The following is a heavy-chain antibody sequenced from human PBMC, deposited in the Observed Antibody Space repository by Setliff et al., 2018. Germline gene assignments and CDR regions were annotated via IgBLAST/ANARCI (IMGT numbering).Heavy chain of an antibody. V-gene: IGHV1-2*02. D-gene: IGHD3-22*01. J-gene: IGHJ4*02. Sequence: SVKVSCKARGYTFTSYYMYWVRQAPGQGLEWMGWITPNSGGTNYAQKFKGRVTMTRDTSITTVHMELRRLTSDDTAIYYCARVGVPSGYWYYLDYWGQGTQVTVSS. CDR1: GYTFTSYY. CDR3: ARVGVPSGYWYYLDY. CDR2: ITPNSGGT.